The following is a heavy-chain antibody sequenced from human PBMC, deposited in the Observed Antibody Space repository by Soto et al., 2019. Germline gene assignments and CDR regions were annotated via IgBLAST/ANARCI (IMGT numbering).Heavy chain of an antibody. Sequence: ASVKVSCKASGYTFTSYYMNWVRQAPGQGLEWQGIINPSGGYTTYAQRFLGRVTMTSDTSTSTVHMELGSLTSEDTAVFYCARAIGSGSYLVSYWGQGTLVTVSS. J-gene: IGHJ4*02. D-gene: IGHD3-10*01. CDR3: ARAIGSGSYLVSY. CDR2: INPSGGYT. CDR1: GYTFTSYY. V-gene: IGHV1-46*01.